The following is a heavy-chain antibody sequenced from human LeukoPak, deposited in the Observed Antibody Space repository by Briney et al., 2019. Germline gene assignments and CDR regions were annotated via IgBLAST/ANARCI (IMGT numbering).Heavy chain of an antibody. J-gene: IGHJ4*02. V-gene: IGHV3-74*01. D-gene: IGHD3-10*01. CDR3: AKSGYARGEYFDY. CDR1: GFTFSSYW. Sequence: GGSLRFSCAASGFTFSSYWMHWVRQAPGKGLVWVSRSNSDATSTSYADSVKGRFTISRDNAKNTLYLQMNSLRAEDTAVYYCAKSGYARGEYFDYLGQGTLVTVSS. CDR2: SNSDATST.